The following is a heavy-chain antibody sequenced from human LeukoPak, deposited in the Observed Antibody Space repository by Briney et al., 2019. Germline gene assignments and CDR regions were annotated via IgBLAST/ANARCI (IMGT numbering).Heavy chain of an antibody. V-gene: IGHV6-1*01. J-gene: IGHJ6*02. CDR2: TYYRSKWYN. Sequence: SQTLSLTCAISGDSVSSNSAVWNWIRQSPSRGLEWLGRTYYRSKWYNDYAVSVKSRITINPDTSKNQFSLQLNSVTPEDTAVYYCAREGQVYYGMDVWGQGTTVIVSS. CDR3: AREGQVYYGMDV. CDR1: GDSVSSNSAV.